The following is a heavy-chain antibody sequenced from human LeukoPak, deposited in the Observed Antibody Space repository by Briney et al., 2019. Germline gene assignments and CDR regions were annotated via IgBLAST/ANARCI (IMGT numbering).Heavy chain of an antibody. Sequence: PSETLSLTCTVSGGSISSSSYYWGWIRQPPGKGLEWIGSTYHSGSTYYNPSLKSRVTISVDTSKNQFSLKLSSVTAADTAVYYCARDRRRGSYHYYYYMDVWGKGTTVTVSS. V-gene: IGHV4-39*07. CDR2: TYHSGST. CDR1: GGSISSSSYY. CDR3: ARDRRRGSYHYYYYMDV. D-gene: IGHD1-26*01. J-gene: IGHJ6*03.